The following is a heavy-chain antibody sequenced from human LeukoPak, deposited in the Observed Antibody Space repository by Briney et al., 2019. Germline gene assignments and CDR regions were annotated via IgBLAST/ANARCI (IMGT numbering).Heavy chain of an antibody. CDR3: AREDHTANNWFDP. J-gene: IGHJ5*02. CDR1: GGSFSSYG. Sequence: SVKVSCKASGGSFSSYGISWVRQAPGQGLEWMGRIIPMLGRSNYAQKFQGRVTISTDESTSTAYMEMSSLRSEDTAVYYCAREDHTANNWFDPWGQGTLVTASS. CDR2: IIPMLGRS. V-gene: IGHV1-69*05. D-gene: IGHD5-18*01.